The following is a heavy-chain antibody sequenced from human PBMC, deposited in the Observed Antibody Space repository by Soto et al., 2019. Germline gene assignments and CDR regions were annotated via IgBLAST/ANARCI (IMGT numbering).Heavy chain of an antibody. V-gene: IGHV1-69*13. J-gene: IGHJ4*02. CDR2: IIPKLGSA. Sequence: SVKVSCKASGGGNLRDYRTTWVRRAPGQGLEWMGGIIPKLGSANYAQNFQGRVTVTADESTNTVYMELRSLRSDDTAVYYCSRGGDGYNFGPSYWGRGTPVPVSS. CDR1: GGGNLRDYR. D-gene: IGHD2-21*01. CDR3: SRGGDGYNFGPSY.